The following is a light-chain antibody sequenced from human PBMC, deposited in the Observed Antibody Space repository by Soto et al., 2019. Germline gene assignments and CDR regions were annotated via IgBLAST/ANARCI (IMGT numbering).Light chain of an antibody. CDR3: QHYHGWPFT. Sequence: EILMTQSPATLSVSSGERATLSCRASQSVSSDLALYQHHPGQAPRLLIYGASTRVTGTPPRFSGSGSGTEFTLTITSLQAEDFAVYYCQHYHGWPFTFGQGTKLEMK. V-gene: IGKV3-15*01. J-gene: IGKJ2*01. CDR1: QSVSSD. CDR2: GAS.